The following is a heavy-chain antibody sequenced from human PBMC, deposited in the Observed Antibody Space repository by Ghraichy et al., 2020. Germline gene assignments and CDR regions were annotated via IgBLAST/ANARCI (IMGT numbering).Heavy chain of an antibody. V-gene: IGHV3-48*02. CDR1: GFTFSSYS. CDR3: ARARTYYYDSSGYYYPDAFDI. CDR2: ISSSSSTI. J-gene: IGHJ3*02. Sequence: SCAASGFTFSSYSMNWVRQAPGKGLEWVSYISSSSSTIYYADSVKGRFTISRDNAKNSLYLQMNSLRDEDTAVYYCARARTYYYDSSGYYYPDAFDIWGQGTMVTVSS. D-gene: IGHD3-22*01.